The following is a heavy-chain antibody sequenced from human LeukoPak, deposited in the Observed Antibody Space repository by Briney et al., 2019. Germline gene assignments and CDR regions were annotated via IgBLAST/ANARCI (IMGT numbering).Heavy chain of an antibody. CDR3: ATTHRYCTNGVCSHYFDY. J-gene: IGHJ4*02. Sequence: PGGSLRLSCAASGFTFSSYAMSWVRQAPGKGLEWVSAISGSGGSTYYADSVKGRFTISRDNSKNTLYLQMNSLRAEDTAVYYCATTHRYCTNGVCSHYFDYWGQGTLVTVSS. CDR2: ISGSGGST. D-gene: IGHD2-8*01. V-gene: IGHV3-23*01. CDR1: GFTFSSYA.